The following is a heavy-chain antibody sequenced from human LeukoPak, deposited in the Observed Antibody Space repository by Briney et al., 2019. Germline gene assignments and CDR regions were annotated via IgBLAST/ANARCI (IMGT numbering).Heavy chain of an antibody. V-gene: IGHV1-69*04. CDR1: GGTFSSYA. J-gene: IGHJ4*02. Sequence: SVKVSYKASGGTFSSYAISWVRQAPGQGLEWMGRIIPILGIANYAQKFQGRVTITADKSTSTAYMELSSLRSEDTAVYYCARDSVGATHQVAYFDYWGQGTLVTDSS. CDR2: IIPILGIA. D-gene: IGHD1-26*01. CDR3: ARDSVGATHQVAYFDY.